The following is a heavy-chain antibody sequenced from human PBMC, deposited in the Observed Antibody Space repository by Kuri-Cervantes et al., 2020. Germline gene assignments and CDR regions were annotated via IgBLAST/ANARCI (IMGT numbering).Heavy chain of an antibody. Sequence: SETLSLTCAVSGYSITSDYYWGWIRHPPGKGLEWIGSVYHSGSTNYNPSLKSRVIISVDTSKNQFSLKLSSVTVADTAVYYCARGYRAMVRGVIGYWGQGTLVTVSS. J-gene: IGHJ4*02. CDR2: VYHSGST. CDR1: GYSITSDYY. D-gene: IGHD3-10*01. V-gene: IGHV4-38-2*01. CDR3: ARGYRAMVRGVIGY.